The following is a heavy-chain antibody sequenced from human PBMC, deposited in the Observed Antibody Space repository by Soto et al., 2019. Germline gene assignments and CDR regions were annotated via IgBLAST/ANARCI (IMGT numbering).Heavy chain of an antibody. CDR3: ARVGPWVPYYYDSSPYTFENWFDP. J-gene: IGHJ5*02. CDR1: CYSIISGYY. D-gene: IGHD3-22*01. Sequence: PSETLSLTCALSCYSIISGYYWGWLRQPPGKGLEGIGSIYHGGSTYYNPSLNSRVTLSIDMTNNHVSLILNSVTAADTAVYYCARVGPWVPYYYDSSPYTFENWFDPWGQGTLVTVSS. CDR2: IYHGGST. V-gene: IGHV4-38-2*01.